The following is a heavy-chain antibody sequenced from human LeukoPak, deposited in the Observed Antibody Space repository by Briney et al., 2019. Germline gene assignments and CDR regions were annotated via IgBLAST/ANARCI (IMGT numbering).Heavy chain of an antibody. V-gene: IGHV1-18*01. Sequence: ASVKVSCKASGYTFTSYGISWVRQAPGQGLEWVGWISAYNGNTNYAQKLQGRVTMTTDTSTSTAYMELRSLRSDDTAVYCCAGWYGDYVGLDYWGQGTLVTVSS. CDR3: AGWYGDYVGLDY. CDR1: GYTFTSYG. CDR2: ISAYNGNT. J-gene: IGHJ4*02. D-gene: IGHD4-17*01.